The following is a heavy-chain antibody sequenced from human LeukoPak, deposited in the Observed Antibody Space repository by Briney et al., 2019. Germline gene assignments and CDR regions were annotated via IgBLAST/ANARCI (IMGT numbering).Heavy chain of an antibody. Sequence: SQTLSLTCAISGDSVSSNSAAWNWIRQSPSRGLEWLGRTYYRPKWYNDYAVSVKSRITINPDTSKNQFSLQLNSVTPEDTAVYYCARGEGRGGSVAGLTLDYWGQGTLVTVSS. CDR2: TYYRPKWYN. D-gene: IGHD6-19*01. CDR1: GDSVSSNSAA. CDR3: ARGEGRGGSVAGLTLDY. V-gene: IGHV6-1*01. J-gene: IGHJ4*02.